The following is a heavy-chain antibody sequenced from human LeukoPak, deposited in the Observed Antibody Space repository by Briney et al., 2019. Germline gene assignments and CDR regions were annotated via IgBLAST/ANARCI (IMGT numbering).Heavy chain of an antibody. V-gene: IGHV3-48*03. CDR3: AELGITMIGGV. J-gene: IGHJ6*04. D-gene: IGHD3-10*02. Sequence: LSLTCTVSGGSISSYYWSWVRQAPGKGLEWISYISTTGDRIQYADSVKGRFTISRDNAKNSLYLQMNSLRAEDTAVYYCAELGITMIGGVWGKGTTVTISS. CDR1: GGSISSYY. CDR2: ISTTGDRI.